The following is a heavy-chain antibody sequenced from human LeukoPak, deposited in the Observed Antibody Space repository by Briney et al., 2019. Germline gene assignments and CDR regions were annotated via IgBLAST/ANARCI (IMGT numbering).Heavy chain of an antibody. CDR1: GGSISSSSYY. CDR3: ARLRSDYGTSALDY. J-gene: IGHJ4*02. CDR2: TYYSGST. D-gene: IGHD4/OR15-4a*01. Sequence: SETLSLTCTVAGGSISSSSYYWGWIRQPPGKGLVWFGSTYYSGSTYYNPSLKSRVAISVDTSKNQFSLQLSSVTAADTAVYYCARLRSDYGTSALDYWGQGILVIVSS. V-gene: IGHV4-39*01.